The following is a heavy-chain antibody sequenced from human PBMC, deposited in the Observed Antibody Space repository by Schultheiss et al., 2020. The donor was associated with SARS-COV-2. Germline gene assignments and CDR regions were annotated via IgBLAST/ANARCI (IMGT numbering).Heavy chain of an antibody. CDR3: AKDIVVVPAARYGMDV. CDR1: GFTFSSYG. V-gene: IGHV3-21*01. Sequence: GGSLRLSCAASGFTFSSYGMHWVRQAPGKGLEWVSAISSSSSYIYYADSVKGRFTISRDNSKNTLYLQMNSLRAEDTAVYYCAKDIVVVPAARYGMDVWGQGTTVTVSS. CDR2: ISSSSSYI. J-gene: IGHJ6*02. D-gene: IGHD2-2*01.